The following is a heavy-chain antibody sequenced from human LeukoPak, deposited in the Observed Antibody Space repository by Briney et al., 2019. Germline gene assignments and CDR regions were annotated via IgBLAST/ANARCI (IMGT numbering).Heavy chain of an antibody. CDR1: GYSISSGYY. Sequence: SETLSLTCAVSGYSISSGYYWGWIRQPPGKGLEWIGSIYHSGSTYYNPSLKSRVTISVDTSKNQFSLKLSSVTAADTAAYYRARYDSTGYYYAFDYWGQGTLVTVSS. V-gene: IGHV4-38-2*01. CDR2: IYHSGST. CDR3: ARYDSTGYYYAFDY. D-gene: IGHD3-22*01. J-gene: IGHJ4*02.